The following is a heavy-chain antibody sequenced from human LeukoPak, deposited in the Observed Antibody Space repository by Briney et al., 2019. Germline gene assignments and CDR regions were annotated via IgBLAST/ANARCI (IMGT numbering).Heavy chain of an antibody. CDR2: INHSGST. J-gene: IGHJ4*02. D-gene: IGHD6-13*01. Sequence: SETLSLTCAVYGGSFSGYYWSWIRQPPGKGLEWIGEINHSGSTNYNPSLKSRVTISVDTSKNQFSLKLSSVTAADTAVYYCARLSSGYSSDYWGQGTLVTVSS. CDR1: GGSFSGYY. V-gene: IGHV4-34*01. CDR3: ARLSSGYSSDY.